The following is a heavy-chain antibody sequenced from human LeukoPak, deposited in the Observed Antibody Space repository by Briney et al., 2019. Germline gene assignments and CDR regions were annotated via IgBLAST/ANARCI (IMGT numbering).Heavy chain of an antibody. CDR1: GFTFNNYA. V-gene: IGHV3-23*01. CDR2: ISSGGGGT. J-gene: IGHJ4*02. Sequence: GGSLRLSCAASGFTFNNYAMSWVRQAPGKGLEWVSTISSGGGGTYYADSVKGRFTISRDNSKNTMYLQVNSLRAEDTAVYYCAKERDWGQGALVTVSS. CDR3: AKERD.